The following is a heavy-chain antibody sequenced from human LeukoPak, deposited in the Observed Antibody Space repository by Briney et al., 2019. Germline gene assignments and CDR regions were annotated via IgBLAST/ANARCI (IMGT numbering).Heavy chain of an antibody. J-gene: IGHJ5*02. D-gene: IGHD3-3*01. V-gene: IGHV4-59*01. CDR2: IYYSGST. CDR1: GGSISSYY. CDR3: ASSVLRSLNWFDP. Sequence: PSETLSLTCTVSGGSISSYYWSWIRQPPGKGLEWIGYIYYSGSTNYNPSLKSRVTISVDTSKNQFSLKLSSVTAADTAVYYCASSVLRSLNWFDPWGQGTLVTVSS.